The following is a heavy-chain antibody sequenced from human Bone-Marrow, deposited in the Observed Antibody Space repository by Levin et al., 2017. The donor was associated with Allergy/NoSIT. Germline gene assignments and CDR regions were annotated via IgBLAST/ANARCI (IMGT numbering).Heavy chain of an antibody. CDR3: ARETTIFGVVIRGNHFDY. CDR2: IWYDGSNK. J-gene: IGHJ4*02. CDR1: GFTFSSYG. V-gene: IGHV3-33*01. Sequence: GESLKISCAASGFTFSSYGMHWVRQAPGKGLEWVAVIWYDGSNKYYADSVKGRFTISRDNSKNTLYLQMNSLRAEDTAVYYCARETTIFGVVIRGNHFDYWGQGTLVTVSS. D-gene: IGHD3-3*01.